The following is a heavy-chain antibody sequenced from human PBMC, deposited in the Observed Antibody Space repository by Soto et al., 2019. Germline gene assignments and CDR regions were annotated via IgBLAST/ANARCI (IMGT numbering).Heavy chain of an antibody. Sequence: PGESLKISCKGSGYSFTSYWISWVRQMPGKGLEWMGRIDPSDSYTNYSPSLQGHVTISADKSISTAYLQWSSLKASDTAMYYCARRTGGYDYYYYGMDVWGQGTTVTVSS. J-gene: IGHJ6*02. CDR3: ARRTGGYDYYYYGMDV. CDR2: IDPSDSYT. V-gene: IGHV5-10-1*01. CDR1: GYSFTSYW. D-gene: IGHD5-12*01.